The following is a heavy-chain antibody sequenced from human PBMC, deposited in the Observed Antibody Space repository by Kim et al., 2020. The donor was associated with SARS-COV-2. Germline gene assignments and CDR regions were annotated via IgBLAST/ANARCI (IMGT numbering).Heavy chain of an antibody. V-gene: IGHV1-69*13. D-gene: IGHD3-22*01. CDR2: IIPIFGTA. J-gene: IGHJ4*02. Sequence: SVKVSCKASGGTFSSYAISWVRQAPGQGLEWMGGIIPIFGTANYAQKFQGRVTITADESTSTAYMELSSLRSEDTAVYYCARGDYDSSGYPQYYFDYWGQGTLVTVSS. CDR3: ARGDYDSSGYPQYYFDY. CDR1: GGTFSSYA.